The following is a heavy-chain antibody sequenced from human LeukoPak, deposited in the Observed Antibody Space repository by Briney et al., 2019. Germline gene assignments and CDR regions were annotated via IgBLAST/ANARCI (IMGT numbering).Heavy chain of an antibody. CDR1: GYTFTSYV. D-gene: IGHD6-13*01. J-gene: IGHJ4*02. Sequence: ASVKVSCKASGYTFTSYVINWVRQAPGQGLEWMAWISGYNGNTNYAQKLQGRVTMTTDTSTSTAYMELRSLRSDDTAVYYCAREGYSSSWNYFDYWGQGALVTVSS. CDR3: AREGYSSSWNYFDY. CDR2: ISGYNGNT. V-gene: IGHV1-18*01.